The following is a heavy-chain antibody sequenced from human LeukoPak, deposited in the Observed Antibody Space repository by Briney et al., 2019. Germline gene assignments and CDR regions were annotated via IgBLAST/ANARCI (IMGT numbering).Heavy chain of an antibody. J-gene: IGHJ6*02. V-gene: IGHV4-59*01. CDR1: SDSISSYY. Sequence: PSETLSLTCTVSSDSISSYYWSWIRQPPGKGLEWIGYIYYSGSTNYNPSLKSRVTISVDTSKNQFSLKLSSVTAADTAVYYCARDKLEYSSGWDYYYYGMDVWGQGTTVTVSS. D-gene: IGHD6-19*01. CDR2: IYYSGST. CDR3: ARDKLEYSSGWDYYYYGMDV.